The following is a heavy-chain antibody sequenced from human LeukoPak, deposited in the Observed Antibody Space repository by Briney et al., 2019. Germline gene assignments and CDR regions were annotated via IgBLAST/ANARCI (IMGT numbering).Heavy chain of an antibody. D-gene: IGHD2-15*01. CDR2: IAGRGSST. J-gene: IGHJ6*02. CDR1: GFTFSNYA. Sequence: GGSLRLSCAASGFTFSNYAMNWVRQAPGKGLEWVSGIAGRGSSTFYADSVKGRLTISRDNSKNTLYLQMNSLRAEDTAVYYCAKDRGGGMDVWGQGTTVSVSS. CDR3: AKDRGGGMDV. V-gene: IGHV3-23*01.